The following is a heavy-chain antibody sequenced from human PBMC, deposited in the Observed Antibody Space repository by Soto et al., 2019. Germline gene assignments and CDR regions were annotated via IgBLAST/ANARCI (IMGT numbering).Heavy chain of an antibody. CDR2: INHSGST. Sequence: QLQLQESGPGLVKPSETLSLTCRVSDGSMNSDSSYWGWIRQPPGKGLEWIGVINHSGSTYHNLSLKRPVTMPVEASRNQFSLKLTSMTAADTAVYYCARLGGYVSVGYYYLWDSWGQGTLVTVSS. D-gene: IGHD3-22*01. J-gene: IGHJ4*02. CDR1: DGSMNSDSSY. CDR3: ARLGGYVSVGYYYLWDS. V-gene: IGHV4-39*01.